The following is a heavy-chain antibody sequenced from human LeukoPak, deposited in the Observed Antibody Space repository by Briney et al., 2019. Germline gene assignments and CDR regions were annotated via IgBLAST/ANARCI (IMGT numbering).Heavy chain of an antibody. CDR2: IYHSGST. Sequence: SETLSLTCTVSGYSISSGYYWGWIRQPPGKGLEWTGSIYHSGSTYYNPSLKSRVTISVDTSKNQFSLKLSSVTAADTAVYYCARVVDYMDVWGKGTTVTVSS. CDR1: GYSISSGYY. V-gene: IGHV4-38-2*02. J-gene: IGHJ6*03. CDR3: ARVVDYMDV. D-gene: IGHD2-15*01.